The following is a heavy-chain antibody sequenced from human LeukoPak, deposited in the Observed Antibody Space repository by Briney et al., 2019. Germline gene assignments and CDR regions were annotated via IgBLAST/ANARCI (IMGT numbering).Heavy chain of an antibody. V-gene: IGHV2-5*01. CDR1: GFSLDSTAVG. D-gene: IGHD5-18*01. CDR2: IYGSDDK. CDR3: ARQGYGYVYFDF. J-gene: IGHJ4*02. Sequence: SGPTLVNPTETLTLTCTFSGFSLDSTAVGVGWVRQPPGKALEWLALIYGSDDKRYMPSLQNRLTITKDTSKNLVVLTMANVDPVDTATYYCARQGYGYVYFDFWGRGIRVTVSS.